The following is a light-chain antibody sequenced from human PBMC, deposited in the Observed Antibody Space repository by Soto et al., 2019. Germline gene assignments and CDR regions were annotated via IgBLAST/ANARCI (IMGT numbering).Light chain of an antibody. V-gene: IGLV2-14*01. CDR2: DVN. J-gene: IGLJ2*01. CDR3: CSYTSSSTRI. CDR1: SSDVGHYNY. Sequence: QSALTQPASVSGSPGQSSTISCTGTSSDVGHYNYVSWYQQYPGKAPKLMIYDVNTRPSGVSNRFSGSKSGNTASLTISGLHAEDEADYYCCSYTSSSTRIFGGGTKLTVL.